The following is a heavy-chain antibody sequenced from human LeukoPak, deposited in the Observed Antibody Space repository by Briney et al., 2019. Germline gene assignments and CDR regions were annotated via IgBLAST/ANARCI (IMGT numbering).Heavy chain of an antibody. V-gene: IGHV3-30*02. CDR2: IRYDGSNK. Sequence: GGSLRLSCAASGFTFSSYGMHWVRQAPGKGLEWVAFIRYDGSNKYYADSVKGRFTISRDNSKNTLYLQMNSLRAEDTAVYYCAKDSAMSYYDILTGYGDIQHWGQSTLVTVSS. CDR1: GFTFSSYG. D-gene: IGHD3-9*01. CDR3: AKDSAMSYYDILTGYGDIQH. J-gene: IGHJ1*01.